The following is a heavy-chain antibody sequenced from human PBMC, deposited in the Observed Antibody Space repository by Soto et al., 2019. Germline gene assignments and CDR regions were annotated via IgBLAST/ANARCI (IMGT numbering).Heavy chain of an antibody. D-gene: IGHD3-10*01. CDR3: ARDFRLMVGGAGFDY. CDR1: GFTFSRYW. CDR2: IKPDGSQK. J-gene: IGHJ4*02. Sequence: GGSLRLSCAASGFTFSRYWMSWVRQAPGNGLEWVANIKPDGSQKWYVDSVKGRFTISRDIFKNMLYLEMKNLRVEDTAVYYCARDFRLMVGGAGFDYWGQGVSVTVSS. V-gene: IGHV3-7*01.